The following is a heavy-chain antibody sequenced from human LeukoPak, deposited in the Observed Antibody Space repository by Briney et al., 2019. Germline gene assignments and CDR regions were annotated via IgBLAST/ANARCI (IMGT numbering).Heavy chain of an antibody. CDR2: IKQDGSEK. CDR3: AREDGWGSFDY. V-gene: IGHV3-7*01. D-gene: IGHD3-10*01. CDR1: GFTFSSYA. Sequence: GGSLRLSCAASGFTFSSYAMHWVRQAPGKGLEWVANIKQDGSEKYYVDSVKGRFTISRDNAKNSLYLQMNSLRAEDTAVYYCAREDGWGSFDYWGQGTLVTVSS. J-gene: IGHJ4*02.